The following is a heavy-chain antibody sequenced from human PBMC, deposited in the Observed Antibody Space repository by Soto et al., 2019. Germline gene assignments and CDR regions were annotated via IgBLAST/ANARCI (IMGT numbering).Heavy chain of an antibody. CDR1: GGTFSSYA. CDR3: ARYSGYDMPHYYYYYGMDV. J-gene: IGHJ6*02. D-gene: IGHD5-12*01. V-gene: IGHV1-69*13. CDR2: IIPIFGTA. Sequence: ASVKVSCKASGGTFSSYAISWVRQAPGQGLEWMGGIIPIFGTANYARKFQGRVTITADESTSTAYVELSSLRSEDTAVYYCARYSGYDMPHYYYYYGMDVWGQGTTVTVSS.